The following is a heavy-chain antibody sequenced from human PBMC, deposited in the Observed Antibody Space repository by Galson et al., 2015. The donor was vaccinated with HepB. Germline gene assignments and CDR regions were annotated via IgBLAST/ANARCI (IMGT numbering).Heavy chain of an antibody. J-gene: IGHJ5*02. CDR2: INPSGGST. Sequence: VSCKASGYTFTSYYMHWVRQAPGQGLEWMGIINPSGGSTSYAQKFQGRVTMTRDTSTSTVYMELSSLRSEDTAVYYCARGASALRITMIVMTGWFDPWGQGTLVTVSS. D-gene: IGHD3-22*01. V-gene: IGHV1-46*01. CDR3: ARGASALRITMIVMTGWFDP. CDR1: GYTFTSYY.